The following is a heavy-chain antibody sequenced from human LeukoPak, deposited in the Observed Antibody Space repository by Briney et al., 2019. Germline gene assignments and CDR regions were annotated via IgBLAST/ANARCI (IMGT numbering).Heavy chain of an antibody. CDR2: IRQDGSEK. D-gene: IGHD5-18*01. Sequence: GGSLRLSCAASGFSFINYAMSWVRQAPGKGLEWVANIRQDGSEKYYVDSVKGRFTISRDNAKNSLYLQMNSLRAEDTAVYYCARDPGYSYGPPFDYWGQGTLVTVSS. CDR1: GFSFINYA. V-gene: IGHV3-7*01. CDR3: ARDPGYSYGPPFDY. J-gene: IGHJ4*02.